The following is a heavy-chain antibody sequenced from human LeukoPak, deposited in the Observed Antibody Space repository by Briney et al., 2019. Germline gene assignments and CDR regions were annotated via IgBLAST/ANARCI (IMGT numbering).Heavy chain of an antibody. D-gene: IGHD3-22*01. CDR1: GGSFSGYY. V-gene: IGHV4-34*01. CDR3: AIPRNYYDSSGYALDY. Sequence: PSETLSLTCAVYGGSFSGYYWSWIRQPPGKGLEWIGEINHSGSTNYNPSLKSRVTISVDTSKNQFSLKLSSVTAADTAVYHCAIPRNYYDSSGYALDYWGQGTLVTVSS. CDR2: INHSGST. J-gene: IGHJ4*02.